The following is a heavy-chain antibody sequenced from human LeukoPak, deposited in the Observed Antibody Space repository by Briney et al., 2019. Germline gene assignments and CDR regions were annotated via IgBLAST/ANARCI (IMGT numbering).Heavy chain of an antibody. D-gene: IGHD3-9*01. CDR1: GFXFSNYG. V-gene: IGHV3-33*01. J-gene: IGHJ4*02. CDR3: ARDRLHYDSLTGYPAD. Sequence: PGRSLRLSCAASGFXFSNYGIHWVRQAPGKGLEWVAVIWYDGSNKDYADSVKGRITISRDNSKNTLYLQMNSLRAEDTAVYYCARDRLHYDSLTGYPADWGQGTLVTVSS. CDR2: IWYDGSNK.